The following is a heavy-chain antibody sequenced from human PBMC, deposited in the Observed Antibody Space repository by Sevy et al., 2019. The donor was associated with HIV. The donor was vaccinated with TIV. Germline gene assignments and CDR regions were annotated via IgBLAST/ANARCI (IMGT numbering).Heavy chain of an antibody. V-gene: IGHV4-59*01. CDR3: ARESIGATGDFDY. D-gene: IGHD1-1*01. Sequence: SETLSLTCTVSGGSIGLYFWSWIRQPPGKGLEWIGYMYASGATNYNPSLKSRVSISLDTSKNQFSLRLKSVTAADTDVSYGARESIGATGDFDYWGQGTRVTVSS. CDR2: MYASGAT. CDR1: GGSIGLYF. J-gene: IGHJ4*02.